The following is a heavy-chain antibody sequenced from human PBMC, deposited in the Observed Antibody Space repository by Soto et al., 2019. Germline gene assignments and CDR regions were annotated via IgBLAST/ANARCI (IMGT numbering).Heavy chain of an antibody. Sequence: EVQLLESGGNLVQPGGSLRLSCAASGFAFSSYAMTWVRQAPGKGLEWVSALSGTGGTTYSADSVRGRFTIARDTSKNTLYLQMNGLSPEDSAIYYCAKFIVGTGGSSGWPWFLDSWGQGTLVTVSS. D-gene: IGHD6-25*01. CDR1: GFAFSSYA. V-gene: IGHV3-23*01. CDR3: AKFIVGTGGSSGWPWFLDS. J-gene: IGHJ4*02. CDR2: LSGTGGTT.